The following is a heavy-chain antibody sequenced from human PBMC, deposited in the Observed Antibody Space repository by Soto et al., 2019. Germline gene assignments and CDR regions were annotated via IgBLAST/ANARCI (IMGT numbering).Heavy chain of an antibody. CDR3: ARDGTGSNALYY. CDR2: IKQDGSEK. D-gene: IGHD2-2*01. V-gene: IGHV3-7*04. Sequence: GGSLRLSCVGSGFTFRVYWMTWVRQAPGKGLEWVANIKQDGSEKYYVDSAKGRFTISRDNAKNSLNLQMNSLRAEDTAVYYCARDGTGSNALYYWGQGTLVTVSS. CDR1: GFTFRVYW. J-gene: IGHJ4*02.